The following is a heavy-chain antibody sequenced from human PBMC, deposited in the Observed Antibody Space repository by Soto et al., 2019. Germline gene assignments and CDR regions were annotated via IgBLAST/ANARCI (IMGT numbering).Heavy chain of an antibody. CDR3: AKVGQPQEAYCGGDCYYYFDY. J-gene: IGHJ4*02. CDR2: ISGSGGST. Sequence: GGSLRLSCASSGFTFSSYAMSLVRQAPGKGLEWVSAISGSGGSTYYADSVKGRFTISRDNSKNTLYLQMNSLRAEDTAVYYCAKVGQPQEAYCGGDCYYYFDYWGQGTLVTVSS. V-gene: IGHV3-23*01. D-gene: IGHD2-21*02. CDR1: GFTFSSYA.